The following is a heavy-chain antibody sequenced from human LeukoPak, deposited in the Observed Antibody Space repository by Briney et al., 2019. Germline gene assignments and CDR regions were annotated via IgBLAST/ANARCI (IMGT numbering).Heavy chain of an antibody. CDR3: ARSMAEDYYGMDV. Sequence: PGGSLRLSCAASGFTFSSYEMNWVRQAPGKGLEWVSYISSSGSTIYYADSVKGRFTISRGNAKNSLYLQMNSLRAEDTAVYYCARSMAEDYYGMDVWGQGTTVTVSS. J-gene: IGHJ6*02. D-gene: IGHD2-8*01. CDR2: ISSSGSTI. CDR1: GFTFSSYE. V-gene: IGHV3-48*03.